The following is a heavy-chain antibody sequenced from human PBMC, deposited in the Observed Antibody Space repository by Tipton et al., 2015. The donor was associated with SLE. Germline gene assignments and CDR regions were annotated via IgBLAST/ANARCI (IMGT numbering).Heavy chain of an antibody. CDR3: ARISVDTTMAQRVDYGMDV. CDR2: IFYTGST. D-gene: IGHD5-18*01. CDR1: GGSISSDY. V-gene: IGHV4-59*01. J-gene: IGHJ6*02. Sequence: GLVKPSGTLSLTCTVSGGSISSDYWTWIRQPPGKGLEWIGSIFYTGSTTYNPSLKSRLTMSVDTPKNQFSLKLTSVTAADTAVYYCARISVDTTMAQRVDYGMDVWGQGTTVTVSS.